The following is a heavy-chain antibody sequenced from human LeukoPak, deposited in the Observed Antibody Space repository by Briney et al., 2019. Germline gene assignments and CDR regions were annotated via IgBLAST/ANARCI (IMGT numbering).Heavy chain of an antibody. Sequence: GGSLRLSCAASGFAFSSYAMSWVRQAPGKGLEWVSPISGSGGSTYYADSVKGRFTISRDNSKNTLYLQMSSLRAEDTAVYYCAKEISGYSSSWARFDYWGQGTLVTVSS. CDR3: AKEISGYSSSWARFDY. CDR2: ISGSGGST. CDR1: GFAFSSYA. J-gene: IGHJ4*02. D-gene: IGHD6-13*01. V-gene: IGHV3-23*01.